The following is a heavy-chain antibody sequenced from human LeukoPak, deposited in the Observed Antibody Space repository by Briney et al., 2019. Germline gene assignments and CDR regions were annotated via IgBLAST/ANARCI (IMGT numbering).Heavy chain of an antibody. Sequence: PSETLSLTCTVSGGSISGYYWSWIRQPPGKGLEWIGYVYYSGSTNYNPSLKSRVTISVDTSKNQFSLKLSSVTAADTAVYYCARPRNSSWYDAFDIWGQGTMVTVSS. CDR3: ARPRNSSWYDAFDI. V-gene: IGHV4-59*08. J-gene: IGHJ3*02. D-gene: IGHD6-13*01. CDR1: GGSISGYY. CDR2: VYYSGST.